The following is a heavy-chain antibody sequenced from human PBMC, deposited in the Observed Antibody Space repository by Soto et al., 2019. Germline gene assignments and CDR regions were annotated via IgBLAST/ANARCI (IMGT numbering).Heavy chain of an antibody. Sequence: QLQLQESGSGLVKPSQTLSLTCAVSGGSISSGGYSWSWIRQPPGKGLEWIGYIYHSGSTYYNPSLTRRLTISVDRSKNQFSLKLSSVTAADTAVYYCARAHYGDYGYGMDVWGQGTTVTVSS. J-gene: IGHJ6*02. D-gene: IGHD4-17*01. CDR1: GGSISSGGYS. V-gene: IGHV4-30-2*01. CDR2: IYHSGST. CDR3: ARAHYGDYGYGMDV.